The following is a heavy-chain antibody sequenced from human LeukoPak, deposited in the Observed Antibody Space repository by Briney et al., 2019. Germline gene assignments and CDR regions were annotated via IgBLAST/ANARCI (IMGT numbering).Heavy chain of an antibody. CDR2: INWNGGST. J-gene: IGHJ4*02. CDR3: ARETHFYDSSGYYAPLDD. Sequence: GGSLTLSCAASGFTFDDYGMSWVRQAPGKGMEWVSGINWNGGSTGYADSVKGRFTISRDNAKNSLYLQMNSLRAEDTALYYCARETHFYDSSGYYAPLDDWGQGTLVTVSS. CDR1: GFTFDDYG. D-gene: IGHD3-22*01. V-gene: IGHV3-20*04.